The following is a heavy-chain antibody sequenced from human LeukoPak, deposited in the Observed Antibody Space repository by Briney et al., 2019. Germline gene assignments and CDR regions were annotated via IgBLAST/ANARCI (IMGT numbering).Heavy chain of an antibody. D-gene: IGHD3-22*01. V-gene: IGHV1-69*13. CDR2: IIPIFGTA. CDR1: GGTFSSYA. J-gene: IGHJ4*02. Sequence: SVNVSCKASGGTFSSYAISWVRQAPGQGLEWMGGIIPIFGTANYAQKFQGRVTITADESTSTAYMELSSLRSEDTAVYYCARGDYYDSSGYYGPFDYWGQGTLVTVSS. CDR3: ARGDYYDSSGYYGPFDY.